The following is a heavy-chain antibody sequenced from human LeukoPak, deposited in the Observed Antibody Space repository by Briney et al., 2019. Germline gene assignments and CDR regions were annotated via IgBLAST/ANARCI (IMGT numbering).Heavy chain of an antibody. D-gene: IGHD3-16*01. J-gene: IGHJ5*02. V-gene: IGHV3-48*03. CDR1: GFTFSSYK. Sequence: PGGSLRLSCAASGFTFSSYKMNWVRQAPGKGLEWVSYIGSGGTIIHYADSVKGRFTISRDNAKNSLYLQMNSLRVDDTAVYYCARAGGGFWFGPWGQGTLVTVSS. CDR2: IGSGGTII. CDR3: ARAGGGFWFGP.